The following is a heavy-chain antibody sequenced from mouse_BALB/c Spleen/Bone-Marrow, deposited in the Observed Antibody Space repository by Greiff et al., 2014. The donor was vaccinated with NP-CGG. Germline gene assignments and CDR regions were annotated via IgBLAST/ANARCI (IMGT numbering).Heavy chain of an antibody. CDR2: ISIYYDNT. Sequence: QVQLQQSGPELVRPGESVKISCKGSGLTFTDYAMHWVKRSHAKSLEWIGVISIYYDNTNYNQKFKGKATMTVDKSSSTAYMELARLTSEDSAIYHCARGIRLPLDYWGQGTTLTVSS. CDR1: GLTFTDYA. V-gene: IGHV1-67*01. D-gene: IGHD1-2*01. CDR3: ARGIRLPLDY. J-gene: IGHJ2*01.